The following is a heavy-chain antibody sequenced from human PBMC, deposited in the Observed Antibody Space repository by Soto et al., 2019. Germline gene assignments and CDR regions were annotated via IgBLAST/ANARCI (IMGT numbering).Heavy chain of an antibody. CDR2: MNPNSGNT. CDR1: GYTFTSYD. Sequence: ASVKVSCKASGYTFTSYDINWVRQATGQGLEWMGWMNPNSGNTGYAQKFQGRVTMTRNTSISTAYMELSSLRSEDTAVYYCARDRSGWYGDWFDSWGQGTLVTGSS. D-gene: IGHD6-19*01. V-gene: IGHV1-8*01. J-gene: IGHJ5*01. CDR3: ARDRSGWYGDWFDS.